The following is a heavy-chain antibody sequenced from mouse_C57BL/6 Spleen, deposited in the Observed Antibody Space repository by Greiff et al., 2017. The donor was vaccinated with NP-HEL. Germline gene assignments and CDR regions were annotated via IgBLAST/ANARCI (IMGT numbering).Heavy chain of an antibody. CDR1: GFSLTSYG. Sequence: QVQLQQSGPGLVQPSQSLSITCTVSGFSLTSYGVHWVRQSPGKGLEWLGVIWSGGSTDYNAAFISRLSISKDNSKSQVFFKMNSLQADDTAIYYCARTPYGYDVFAYWGQGTLVTVSA. J-gene: IGHJ3*01. D-gene: IGHD2-2*01. CDR2: IWSGGST. CDR3: ARTPYGYDVFAY. V-gene: IGHV2-2*01.